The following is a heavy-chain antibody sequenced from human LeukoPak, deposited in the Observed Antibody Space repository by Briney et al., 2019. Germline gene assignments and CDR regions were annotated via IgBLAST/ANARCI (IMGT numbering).Heavy chain of an antibody. CDR1: GGSISSYY. CDR3: ARYGIVGVTLDI. CDR2: IYYSGST. V-gene: IGHV4-59*01. Sequence: PSETLSLTCTVSGGSISSYYWSWIRQPPGKGLEWIGYIYYSGSTNYNPSLKSRVTISVDTSKNQFSLKLSSVTAADSAVYYCARYGIVGVTLDIWGQGAMVTVSS. J-gene: IGHJ3*02. D-gene: IGHD1-26*01.